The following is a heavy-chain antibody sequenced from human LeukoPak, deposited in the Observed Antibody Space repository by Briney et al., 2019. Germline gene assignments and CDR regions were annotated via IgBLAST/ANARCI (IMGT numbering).Heavy chain of an antibody. CDR3: AGRQLLPQLLGSWFDP. V-gene: IGHV4-30-4*01. CDR2: IYYSGST. D-gene: IGHD2-15*01. Sequence: SETLSLTCTVSGGSISSGDYYWSWIRQPLGKGLEWIGYIYYSGSTYYNPSLKSRVTISVDTSKNQFSLKLSSVTAADTAVYYCAGRQLLPQLLGSWFDPWGQGTLVTVSS. CDR1: GGSISSGDYY. J-gene: IGHJ5*02.